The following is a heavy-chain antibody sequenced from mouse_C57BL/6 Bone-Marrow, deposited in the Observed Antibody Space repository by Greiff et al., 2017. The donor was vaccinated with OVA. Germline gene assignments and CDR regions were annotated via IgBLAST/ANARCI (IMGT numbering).Heavy chain of an antibody. CDR1: GYTFTSYN. Sequence: QVQLQQSGAELVRPGASVKLSCKASGYTFTSYNMHWVKQTPRQGLEWIGAIYPGNGDTSYNQKFKGKATLTVDNSSSTAYMQLSSLTSEDSAVYFCAREHDYDYDGTCFFLPWFAYWGQGTLVTVSA. V-gene: IGHV1-12*01. CDR2: IYPGNGDT. CDR3: AREHDYDYDGTCFFLPWFAY. D-gene: IGHD2-4*01. J-gene: IGHJ3*01.